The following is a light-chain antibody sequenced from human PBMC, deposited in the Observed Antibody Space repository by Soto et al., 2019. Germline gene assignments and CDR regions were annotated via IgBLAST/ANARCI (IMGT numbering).Light chain of an antibody. CDR2: DVR. V-gene: IGLV2-14*01. CDR3: SSYTSSSTVI. CDR1: SSDIGGYNY. Sequence: QSALTQPPSVPGSPGQSITISCTGTSSDIGGYNYISWYQQLPGKAPKFIIYDVRNRPSGVSNRFSGSRSGNTASLTISGLQAEDEADYYCSSYTSSSTVIFGGGTKLTVL. J-gene: IGLJ2*01.